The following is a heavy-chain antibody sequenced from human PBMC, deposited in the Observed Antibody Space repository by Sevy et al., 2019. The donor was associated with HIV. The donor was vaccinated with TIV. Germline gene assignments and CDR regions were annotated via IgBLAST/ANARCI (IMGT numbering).Heavy chain of an antibody. Sequence: ASVKVSCKTFGYTFKTYGISWVRQAPGQGLEWMGWISAYSGDTNFAQKFQGRVTMTTDTSTSTGYMELSSLRSDDTAVDFGTRDKPQGVVIIPGSMWGGVDYWGQGTVVTVSS. CDR1: GYTFKTYG. J-gene: IGHJ4*02. V-gene: IGHV1-18*01. CDR2: ISAYSGDT. CDR3: TRDKPQGVVIIPGSMWGGVDY. D-gene: IGHD2-2*01.